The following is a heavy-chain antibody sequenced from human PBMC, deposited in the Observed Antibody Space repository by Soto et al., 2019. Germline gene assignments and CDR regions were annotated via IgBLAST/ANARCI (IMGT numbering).Heavy chain of an antibody. Sequence: ASVKVSCKASGYTSTNYGMHWVRPAPGQRLEWMGWINAGSGNTKYSQKFQGRITITRDTSASTVYMELSSLRSEDTAVYYCAKYSGYDLNYFDYWGQGTLVTVSS. D-gene: IGHD5-12*01. J-gene: IGHJ4*02. CDR1: GYTSTNYG. V-gene: IGHV1-3*01. CDR2: INAGSGNT. CDR3: AKYSGYDLNYFDY.